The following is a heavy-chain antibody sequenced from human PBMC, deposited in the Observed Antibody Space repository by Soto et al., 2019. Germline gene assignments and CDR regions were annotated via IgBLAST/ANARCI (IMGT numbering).Heavy chain of an antibody. V-gene: IGHV3-9*01. CDR2: ISWNSGNV. D-gene: IGHD4-17*01. CDR1: GITFADYA. Sequence: EVQLVESGGGLVQPGRSLRLSCAASGITFADYAMHWVRQAPGKGLEWVSGISWNSGNVGYANSVKGRFTISRDNAKNSLYLQMNSLRGEDTAFYYCAKSQYSDYGGGFDFWGQGTLVTVSS. J-gene: IGHJ4*02. CDR3: AKSQYSDYGGGFDF.